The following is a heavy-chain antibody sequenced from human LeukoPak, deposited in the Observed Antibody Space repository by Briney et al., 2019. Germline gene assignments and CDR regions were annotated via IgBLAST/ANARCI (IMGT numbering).Heavy chain of an antibody. D-gene: IGHD3-10*01. CDR1: GYTFTSYD. CDR2: MNPNSGNT. J-gene: IGHJ6*03. CDR3: ARGYFGYYGSGSRIAPYYYYYMDV. Sequence: ASVKVSCKASGYTFTSYDINWVRQATGQGLEWMGWMNPNSGNTGYAQKFQGRVTMTRNTSISTAYMELSSPRSEDTAVYYCARGYFGYYGSGSRIAPYYYYYMDVWGKGTTVTISS. V-gene: IGHV1-8*01.